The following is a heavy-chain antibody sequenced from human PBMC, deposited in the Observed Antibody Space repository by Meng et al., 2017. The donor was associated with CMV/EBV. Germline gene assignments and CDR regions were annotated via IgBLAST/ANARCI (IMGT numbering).Heavy chain of an antibody. Sequence: GESLKISCAASGFTFSSYSMNWVRQAPGKGLEWVSSISSSSSYIYYADSVKGRFTISRDNDKNSLYLQMNSLRAEDTAVYYCARVYIAAAGVSDYWGQGTLVTVSS. J-gene: IGHJ4*02. CDR2: ISSSSSYI. CDR1: GFTFSSYS. D-gene: IGHD6-13*01. CDR3: ARVYIAAAGVSDY. V-gene: IGHV3-21*01.